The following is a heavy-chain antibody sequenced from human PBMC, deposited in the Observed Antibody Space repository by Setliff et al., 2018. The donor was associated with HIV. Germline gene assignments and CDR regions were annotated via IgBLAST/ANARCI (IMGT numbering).Heavy chain of an antibody. CDR2: IRSKADKYAT. Sequence: GGSLRLSCVTSGFTFSDSAMHWVRQASGKGLEWVGRIRSKADKYATDYGASAKGRFIISRDDSKKTAYLEMNSLRAEDTAVYYCAKGPSGWSPWYFDYWGQGTLVTVSS. CDR3: AKGPSGWSPWYFDY. V-gene: IGHV3-73*01. J-gene: IGHJ4*02. D-gene: IGHD6-19*01. CDR1: GFTFSDSA.